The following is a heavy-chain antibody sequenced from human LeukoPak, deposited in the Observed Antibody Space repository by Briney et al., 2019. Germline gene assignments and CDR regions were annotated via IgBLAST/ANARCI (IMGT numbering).Heavy chain of an antibody. D-gene: IGHD2-2*01. CDR2: ISAYNGNT. V-gene: IGHV1-18*01. J-gene: IGHJ4*02. CDR3: ARDSEENGLWYQLLINYPPYFDY. CDR1: GYNFRNYA. Sequence: GASVKVSCKASGYNFRNYAINWVRQAPGQGLEWMGWISAYNGNTNYAQKLQGRVTMTTDTSTSTAYMELRSLRSDDTAVYYCARDSEENGLWYQLLINYPPYFDYWGQGTLVTVSS.